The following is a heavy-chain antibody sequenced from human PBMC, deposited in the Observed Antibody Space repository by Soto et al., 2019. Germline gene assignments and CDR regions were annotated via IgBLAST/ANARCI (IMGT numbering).Heavy chain of an antibody. J-gene: IGHJ4*02. CDR1: GGSFSSNP. Sequence: QVQLVQSGSEVQKPGSSVKVSCKASGGSFSSNPISWVRQAPGQGLEWMAGIIPIFATVHYAQKFQGRVTITADESTSTAYMELTSLRSEDTAVYFCARGGRGYSSAPRYYFDYWGQETLVTVS. D-gene: IGHD5-18*01. CDR2: IIPIFATV. V-gene: IGHV1-69*01. CDR3: ARGGRGYSSAPRYYFDY.